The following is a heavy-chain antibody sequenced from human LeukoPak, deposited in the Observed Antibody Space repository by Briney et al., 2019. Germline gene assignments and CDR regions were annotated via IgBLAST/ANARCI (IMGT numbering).Heavy chain of an antibody. Sequence: PGRSLRLSCAASGFTFSSYGMHRVRQAPGKGLEWVAVIWYDGSNKYYADSVKGRVTISRDNSKNTLYLQMNSLRAEDTAVYYCARDRGLLWFGELSAFDIWGQGTMVTVSS. V-gene: IGHV3-33*01. D-gene: IGHD3-10*01. J-gene: IGHJ3*02. CDR3: ARDRGLLWFGELSAFDI. CDR1: GFTFSSYG. CDR2: IWYDGSNK.